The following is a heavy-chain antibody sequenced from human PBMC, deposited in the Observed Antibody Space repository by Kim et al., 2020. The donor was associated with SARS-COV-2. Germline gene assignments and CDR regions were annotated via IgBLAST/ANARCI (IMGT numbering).Heavy chain of an antibody. Sequence: GGSLRLSCIVSGFTFSNAWMDWVRQAPGKGLEWVGRIRSKTDGETVEYAAPMKGRFTISRDDAKNTMYLQMNSLKSEDTAVYYCTQGIGYSMDVWGQGTT. J-gene: IGHJ6*02. V-gene: IGHV3-15*01. CDR2: IRSKTDGETV. CDR3: TQGIGYSMDV. CDR1: GFTFSNAW. D-gene: IGHD2-2*02.